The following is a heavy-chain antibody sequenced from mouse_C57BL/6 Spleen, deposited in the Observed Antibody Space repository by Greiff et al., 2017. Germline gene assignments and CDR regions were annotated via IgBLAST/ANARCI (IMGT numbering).Heavy chain of an antibody. Sequence: VKLLQSGAELVKPGASVKLSCPASGFNIKDYNMHWVKQRPDQGLEWIGRIDPEDGEMKYAPKFQGKDTISADTSSNTAYLHLGSLTSEDTAVYYCASAYGDYWGQGTSVPVSS. CDR2: IDPEDGEM. V-gene: IGHV14-2*01. D-gene: IGHD1-1*01. CDR1: GFNIKDYN. CDR3: ASAYGDY. J-gene: IGHJ4*01.